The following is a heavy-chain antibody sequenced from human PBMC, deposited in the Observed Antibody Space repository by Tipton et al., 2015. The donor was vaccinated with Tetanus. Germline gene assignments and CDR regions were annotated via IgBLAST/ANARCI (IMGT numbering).Heavy chain of an antibody. CDR3: ARHSSLKALNY. V-gene: IGHV4-39*01. J-gene: IGHJ4*02. D-gene: IGHD3-9*01. CDR1: GGSISDKKYY. Sequence: TLSLTCTVSGGSISDKKYYWGWIRQPPGKGLEWIASIYFEGSTYYSPSLESRVTIAVDTSKNQFSLELSSVTAADTAVYYCARHSSLKALNYWGQGTLVTASS. CDR2: IYFEGST.